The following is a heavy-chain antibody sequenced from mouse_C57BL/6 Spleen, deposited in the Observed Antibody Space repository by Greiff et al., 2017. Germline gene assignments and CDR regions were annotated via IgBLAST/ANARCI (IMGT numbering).Heavy chain of an antibody. CDR1: GYAFSSYW. CDR2: IYPGDGDT. V-gene: IGHV1-80*01. CDR3: ARGAILRPYYFDY. J-gene: IGHJ2*01. D-gene: IGHD1-2*01. Sequence: QVQLQQSGAELVKPGASVKISCKASGYAFSSYWMNWVKKRPGKGLEWIGQIYPGDGDTNYNGKFKGKATLTADNSSSTAYMQLSSLTSEDAAVYFCARGAILRPYYFDYWGQGTTLTVSS.